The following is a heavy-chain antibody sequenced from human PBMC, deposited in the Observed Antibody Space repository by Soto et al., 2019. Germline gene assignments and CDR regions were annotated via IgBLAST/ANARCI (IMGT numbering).Heavy chain of an antibody. J-gene: IGHJ6*03. CDR3: TVTTPISYYYYYYMDV. CDR1: GGSFSGYY. Sequence: PSETLSLTCAVYGGSFSGYYWSWIRQPPGKGLEWIVEINHSGSTNYNPSLKSRVTISVDTSKNQFSLKLSSVTAADTAVYYCTVTTPISYYYYYYMDVWGKGTTVTVSS. V-gene: IGHV4-34*01. CDR2: INHSGST. D-gene: IGHD4-4*01.